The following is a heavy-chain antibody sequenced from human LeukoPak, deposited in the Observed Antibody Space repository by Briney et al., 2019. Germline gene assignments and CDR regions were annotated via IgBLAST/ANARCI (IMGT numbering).Heavy chain of an antibody. CDR2: IWYDGSNK. Sequence: GGSLRLSCAASGFTFSSYGMRWVRQAPGKGLEWVAVIWYDGSNKYYADSVKGRFTISRDNSKNTLYLQMNSLRAEDTAVYYCARASTKDDYYDSSGYSYYFDYWGQGTLVTVSS. CDR1: GFTFSSYG. D-gene: IGHD3-22*01. V-gene: IGHV3-33*01. J-gene: IGHJ4*02. CDR3: ARASTKDDYYDSSGYSYYFDY.